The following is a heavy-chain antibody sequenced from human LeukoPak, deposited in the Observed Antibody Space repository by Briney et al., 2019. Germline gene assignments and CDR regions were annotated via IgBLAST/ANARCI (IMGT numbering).Heavy chain of an antibody. Sequence: PSETLSLTCAVYGGSFSGYYWSWIRQPPGKGLEWIGYIYYSGSTNYNPSLKSRVTISVDTSKNQFSLKLTSVTAADTAVYYCARETYYYDSSGYYYSWFDPWGQGTLVTVSS. CDR1: GGSFSGYY. D-gene: IGHD3-22*01. J-gene: IGHJ5*02. V-gene: IGHV4-59*01. CDR2: IYYSGST. CDR3: ARETYYYDSSGYYYSWFDP.